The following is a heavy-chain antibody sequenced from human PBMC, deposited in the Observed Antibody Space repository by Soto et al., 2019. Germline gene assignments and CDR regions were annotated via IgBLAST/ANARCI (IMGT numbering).Heavy chain of an antibody. D-gene: IGHD2-2*01. Sequence: GSLRLSCAASGFTFSSYSMNWVRQAPGKGLEWVSVIYSGGSTYYADSVKGRFTISRDNSKNTLYLQMNSLRAEDTAVYYCARVDGQAIYYFDYWGQGTLVTVSS. CDR3: ARVDGQAIYYFDY. V-gene: IGHV3-66*01. CDR2: IYSGGST. CDR1: GFTFSSYS. J-gene: IGHJ4*02.